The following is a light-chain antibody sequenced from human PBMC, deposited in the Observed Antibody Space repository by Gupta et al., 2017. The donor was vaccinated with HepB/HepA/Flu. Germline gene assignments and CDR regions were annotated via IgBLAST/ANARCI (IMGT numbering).Light chain of an antibody. CDR1: QSISRY. Sequence: DIQMTQSPSSLSASVGDRFIITCRASQSISRYLNWYQQKPGKAPKLLIYSTSNLQSGVPSRFTGSGSGTDFTLSINRLQPEDFATYSCQQSYSLPWTFGQGTKVDIK. CDR2: STS. J-gene: IGKJ1*01. V-gene: IGKV1-39*01. CDR3: QQSYSLPWT.